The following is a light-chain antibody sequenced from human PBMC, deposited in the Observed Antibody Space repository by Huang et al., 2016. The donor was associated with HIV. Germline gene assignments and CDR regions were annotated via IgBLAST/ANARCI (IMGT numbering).Light chain of an antibody. J-gene: IGKJ1*01. Sequence: EIVLTQSPGTLSLSPGERATHSCRASQSVSSNYLAWYQQKPGQAPRLLISGASSRVTGLPDRFSGSGSGTDFTLTISRLEPEDFAVYYCQQYGSSPETFGQGTKVEIK. CDR2: GAS. V-gene: IGKV3-20*01. CDR3: QQYGSSPET. CDR1: QSVSSNY.